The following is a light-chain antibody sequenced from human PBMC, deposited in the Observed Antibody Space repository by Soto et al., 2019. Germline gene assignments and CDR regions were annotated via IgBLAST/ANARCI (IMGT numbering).Light chain of an antibody. Sequence: QSVLTQAPSASGTPGQRVTISCSGSSSNIGSKTVNWYQQLPGMAPKLLIFNNHQRPSGVPDRFSGSKSGTSASLAISGLQSEDEADYYCPAWDDSLNACVFGTGTKLTVL. CDR1: SSNIGSKT. CDR3: PAWDDSLNACV. V-gene: IGLV1-44*01. J-gene: IGLJ1*01. CDR2: NNH.